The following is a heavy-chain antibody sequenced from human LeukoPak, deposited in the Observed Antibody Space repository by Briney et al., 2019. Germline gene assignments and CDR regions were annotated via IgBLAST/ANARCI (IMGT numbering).Heavy chain of an antibody. CDR3: AKSAQYSSAWFTGSFDY. D-gene: IGHD6-13*01. J-gene: IGHJ4*02. V-gene: IGHV1-2*02. CDR1: GYTFSGYY. CDR2: INPNSGDT. Sequence: GASVKVSCKASGYTFSGYYLHWVRQAPGQGLQWVGWINPNSGDTHYAQMFQGRVTMTRDTSINTAYMELRRVGSDDTAVYYCAKSAQYSSAWFTGSFDYWGQGTLVTVSS.